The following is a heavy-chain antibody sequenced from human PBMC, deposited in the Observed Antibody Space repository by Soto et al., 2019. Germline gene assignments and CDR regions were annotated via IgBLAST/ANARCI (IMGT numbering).Heavy chain of an antibody. J-gene: IGHJ5*02. CDR2: IYHSGST. CDR1: GGCISDDTYY. Sequence: PSETLSLTCTVSGGCISDDTYYWGWIRQPPGKGLEWIGYIYHSGSTYYNPSLKSRVTISVDRSKNQFSLKLTSVAAADTAVYYCGRVSWPWGQGTLVTVPQ. CDR3: GRVSWP. V-gene: IGHV4-39*07.